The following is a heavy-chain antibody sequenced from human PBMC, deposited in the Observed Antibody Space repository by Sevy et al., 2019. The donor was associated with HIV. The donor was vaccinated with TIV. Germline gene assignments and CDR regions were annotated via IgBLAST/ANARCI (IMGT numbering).Heavy chain of an antibody. CDR2: ISWNSGSM. Sequence: GGSLRLSCAASGFTFDDYAMHWVRQAPGKGLERVSGISWNSGSMGYADSVKGRFTISRDNAKNSLYLQMNSLRAEDTALYYCAKDRTRSSGYYLGAFDIWSQGTMVTVSS. D-gene: IGHD3-22*01. J-gene: IGHJ3*02. V-gene: IGHV3-9*01. CDR1: GFTFDDYA. CDR3: AKDRTRSSGYYLGAFDI.